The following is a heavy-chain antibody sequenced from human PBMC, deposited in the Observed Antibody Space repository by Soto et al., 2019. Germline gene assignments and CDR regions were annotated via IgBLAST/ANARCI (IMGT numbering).Heavy chain of an antibody. CDR2: IYYSGST. V-gene: IGHV4-59*08. J-gene: IGHJ4*02. CDR3: ARHRIEEPAAMGYFDY. Sequence: QVQLQESGPGLVKPSETLSLTCTVSGGSISSYYWSWIRQPPGKGLEWIGYIYYSGSTNYNPSLKSRVTISVDTSKNQFSLKLSSVTAADTAVYYCARHRIEEPAAMGYFDYWGQGTLVTVSS. D-gene: IGHD2-2*01. CDR1: GGSISSYY.